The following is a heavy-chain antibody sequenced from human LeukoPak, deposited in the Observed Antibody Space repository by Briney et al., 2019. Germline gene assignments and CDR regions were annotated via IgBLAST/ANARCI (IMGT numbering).Heavy chain of an antibody. V-gene: IGHV3-7*01. Sequence: GGSLRLSCEVSGLTFSGYWVTWVRQAPGEGLEWVANINQDASEKYYVESVKGRFAISRDNAKNSLYLQMNGLRAEDTAVYYCASYYYGSGTSLGYWGQGTLVTVSS. D-gene: IGHD3-10*01. CDR2: INQDASEK. CDR1: GLTFSGYW. J-gene: IGHJ4*02. CDR3: ASYYYGSGTSLGY.